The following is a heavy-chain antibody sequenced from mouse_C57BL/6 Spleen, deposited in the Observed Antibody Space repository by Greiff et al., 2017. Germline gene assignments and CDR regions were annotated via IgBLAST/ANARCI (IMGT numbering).Heavy chain of an antibody. Sequence: VQRVESGPGLVQPSQSLSITCTVSGFSLTSYGVHWVRQSPGKGLEWLGVIWSGGSTDYNAAFISRLSISKDNSKSQVFFKMNSLQADDTAIYYCARNKGYGSSYHWYFDVWGTGTTVTVSS. CDR2: IWSGGST. CDR3: ARNKGYGSSYHWYFDV. D-gene: IGHD1-1*01. V-gene: IGHV2-2*01. CDR1: GFSLTSYG. J-gene: IGHJ1*03.